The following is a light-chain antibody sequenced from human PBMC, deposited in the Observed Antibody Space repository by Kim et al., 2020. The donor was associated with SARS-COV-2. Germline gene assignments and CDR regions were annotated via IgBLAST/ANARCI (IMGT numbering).Light chain of an antibody. J-gene: IGKJ1*01. Sequence: DIQMTQSPSSLSASIGDRVTITCRASQGISSWLAWYQQKPEKAPKCLIYAASSLQIGVPSRFSGSGSGTDFTLTISSLQPEDFATYYCQQYDSYPRTFGQGTKVDIK. V-gene: IGKV1D-16*01. CDR1: QGISSW. CDR3: QQYDSYPRT. CDR2: AAS.